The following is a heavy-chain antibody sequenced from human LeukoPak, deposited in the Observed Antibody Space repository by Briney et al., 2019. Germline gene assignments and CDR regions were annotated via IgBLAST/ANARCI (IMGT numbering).Heavy chain of an antibody. CDR2: IIPILGIA. V-gene: IGHV1-69*04. J-gene: IGHJ4*02. D-gene: IGHD3-22*01. CDR1: GGTFSSYA. Sequence: SVKVSCKASGGTFSSYAISWVRQAPGQGLEWMGRIIPILGIANYAQKFQGRVTITADKSTNTAYMELSSLRSEDTAVYYCARSGYYDSSGYYLFDYWGQGTLVTVSS. CDR3: ARSGYYDSSGYYLFDY.